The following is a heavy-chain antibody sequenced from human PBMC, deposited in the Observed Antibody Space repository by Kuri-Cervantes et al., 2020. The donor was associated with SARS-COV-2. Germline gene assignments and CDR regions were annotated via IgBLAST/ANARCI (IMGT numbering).Heavy chain of an antibody. CDR3: ARVVFTMIVVVPDY. J-gene: IGHJ4*02. CDR1: GYTFTSYG. Sequence: ASVKVSCKASGYTFTSYGISWVRQAPGQGLEWMGWISAYNGNTNYAQKLQGRVTMTTDTSTSTVYMELRSLRSDDTAVYYCARVVFTMIVVVPDYWGQGTLVTVSS. CDR2: ISAYNGNT. D-gene: IGHD3-22*01. V-gene: IGHV1-18*01.